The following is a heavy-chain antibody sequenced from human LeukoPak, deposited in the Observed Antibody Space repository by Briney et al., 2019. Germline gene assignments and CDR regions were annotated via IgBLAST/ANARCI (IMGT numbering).Heavy chain of an antibody. CDR2: TIPLFGTA. CDR3: ARDRPGRYCSTISCYSASPFDP. Sequence: ASVKVSCNASGGTVSRYAISWVRQAPGQGLEWMGGTIPLFGTANYAQKFQGRVTITADESTGTAYMELSSLRSEDTAVYYCARDRPGRYCSTISCYSASPFDPWGQGTLVTVSS. V-gene: IGHV1-69*13. J-gene: IGHJ5*02. D-gene: IGHD2-2*02. CDR1: GGTVSRYA.